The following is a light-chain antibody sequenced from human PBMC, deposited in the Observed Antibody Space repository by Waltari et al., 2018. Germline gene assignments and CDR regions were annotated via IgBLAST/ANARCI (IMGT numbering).Light chain of an antibody. Sequence: QSVLTQPPSASGTPGQRVTISCSGSSSNIGVSTVIWYQQFPGTAPKHLIYGVIQRPAGVPDRFPGSKSGTPASLAISGLQSEDEADYFCAAWDRSLRIVVFGGGTKLTVL. J-gene: IGLJ2*01. CDR2: GVI. CDR3: AAWDRSLRIVV. CDR1: SSNIGVST. V-gene: IGLV1-44*01.